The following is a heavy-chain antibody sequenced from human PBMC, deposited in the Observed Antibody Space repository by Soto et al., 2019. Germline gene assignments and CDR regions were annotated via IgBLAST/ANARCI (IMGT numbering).Heavy chain of an antibody. V-gene: IGHV3-23*01. Sequence: EVQLLESGGGLVQPGGSLRLSCAASGFTFSNYAMSWLRQPPGKGLEWVSAISGSGDRTYYADSVKGRFTISRDNSKNTLYLTMNSLRAEDSAVYYCVKERSGHSYADSWGQGTLVTVSS. D-gene: IGHD5-18*01. J-gene: IGHJ4*02. CDR1: GFTFSNYA. CDR2: ISGSGDRT. CDR3: VKERSGHSYADS.